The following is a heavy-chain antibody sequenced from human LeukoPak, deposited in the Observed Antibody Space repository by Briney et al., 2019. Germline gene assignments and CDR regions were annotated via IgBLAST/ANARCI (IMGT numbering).Heavy chain of an antibody. D-gene: IGHD4-17*01. V-gene: IGHV1-2*02. Sequence: ASVKVSCKASGYTSTGYYMHWVRQAPGQGLEWMGWINPNSGGTNYAQKFQGRVTMTRDTSISTAYMELSRLRSDDTAVYYCAREMNDYGDYSGMDVWGQGTTVTVSS. CDR3: AREMNDYGDYSGMDV. J-gene: IGHJ6*02. CDR1: GYTSTGYY. CDR2: INPNSGGT.